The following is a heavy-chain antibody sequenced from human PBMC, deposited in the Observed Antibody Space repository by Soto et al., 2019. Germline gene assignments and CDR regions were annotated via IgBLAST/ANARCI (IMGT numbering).Heavy chain of an antibody. Sequence: QVQLQESGPGLVKPSQTLSLTCTVSGGSISSGGYYWSWIRQHPGKSLEWIGYIYYSGSTYYNPSLKSRVTISVDTSKNQFSLKLSSVTAADTAVYYCARDHHTNHPTYSSSWYYFDYWGQGTLVTVSS. V-gene: IGHV4-31*03. D-gene: IGHD6-13*01. J-gene: IGHJ4*02. CDR3: ARDHHTNHPTYSSSWYYFDY. CDR1: GGSISSGGYY. CDR2: IYYSGST.